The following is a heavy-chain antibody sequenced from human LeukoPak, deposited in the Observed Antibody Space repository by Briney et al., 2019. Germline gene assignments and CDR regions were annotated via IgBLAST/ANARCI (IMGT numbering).Heavy chain of an antibody. D-gene: IGHD3/OR15-3a*01. V-gene: IGHV4-30-2*01. J-gene: IGHJ5*02. CDR2: IYHSGST. Sequence: SETLSLTCTVSGGSISSGGYYWSWIRQPPGKGLEWIGYIYHSGSTYYNPSLKSRVTISVDRSKNQFSLKLSSVTAADTAVYYCARELLFGPHNWFDPWGQGTLVTVSS. CDR1: GGSISSGGYY. CDR3: ARELLFGPHNWFDP.